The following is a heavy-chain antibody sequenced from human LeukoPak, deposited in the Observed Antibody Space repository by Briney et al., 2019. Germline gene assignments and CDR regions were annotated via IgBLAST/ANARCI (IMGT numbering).Heavy chain of an antibody. CDR3: GRDSFRYCSGGSCPWDY. D-gene: IGHD2-15*01. J-gene: IGHJ4*02. CDR2: ISAYNGNT. Sequence: ASVKVSCKASGYTFTSYGISWVRQAPGQGLEWMGWISAYNGNTNYAQKLQGRVTMTTDTSTSTAYMELRSLRSDDTAVYYCGRDSFRYCSGGSCPWDYWGQGTLVTVSS. V-gene: IGHV1-18*01. CDR1: GYTFTSYG.